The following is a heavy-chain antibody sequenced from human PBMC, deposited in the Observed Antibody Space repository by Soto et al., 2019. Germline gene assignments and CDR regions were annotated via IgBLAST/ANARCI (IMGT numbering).Heavy chain of an antibody. V-gene: IGHV3-74*01. D-gene: IGHD1-26*01. CDR1: GFTFSNYW. Sequence: EVQLVESGGGLVQPGGSLRLSCAASGFTFSNYWMHWVRQAPGKGPVWVSRIISDGSNTGYADSVKGRFTIARDNAKNALYLQMNSLSAEDTAVYYCARGASTWAGNWGQGTLVTVSS. CDR2: IISDGSNT. CDR3: ARGASTWAGN. J-gene: IGHJ1*01.